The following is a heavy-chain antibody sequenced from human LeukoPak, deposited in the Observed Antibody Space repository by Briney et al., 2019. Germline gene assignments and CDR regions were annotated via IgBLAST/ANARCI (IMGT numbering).Heavy chain of an antibody. J-gene: IGHJ4*02. CDR2: IKYDGTHK. CDR3: APSHDSSGND. CDR1: GISFSSYW. V-gene: IGHV3-7*01. Sequence: PGGSLRLSCVASGISFSSYWMAWVRQAPGKGLEWVANIKYDGTHKFYADSVKGRFTISRDNAKNSLFLEMNSLTADDTAVYFCAPSHDSSGNDWGQGTLVTVSS. D-gene: IGHD3-22*01.